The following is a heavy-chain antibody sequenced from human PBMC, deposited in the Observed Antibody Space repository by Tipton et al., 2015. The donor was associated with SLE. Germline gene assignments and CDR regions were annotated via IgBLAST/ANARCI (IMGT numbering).Heavy chain of an antibody. CDR1: GFTFSDYYS. CDR2: ISGGSSYR. V-gene: IGHV3-21*06. J-gene: IGHJ4*02. Sequence: GSLRLSCVGSGFTFSDYYSMNWVRQAPGKGLEWVSSISGGSSYRYYADSVKGRFTISRDNAKNSLYLQMDSLRADDTAVYYCARGGDHDIWSGYLGYFDYWGQGALVTVSS. CDR3: ARGGDHDIWSGYLGYFDY. D-gene: IGHD3-3*01.